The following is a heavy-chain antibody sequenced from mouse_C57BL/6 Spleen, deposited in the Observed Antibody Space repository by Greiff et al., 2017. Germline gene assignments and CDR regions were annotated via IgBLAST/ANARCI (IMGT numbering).Heavy chain of an antibody. CDR3: AREITGNY. CDR2: IYPGSGNT. J-gene: IGHJ2*01. Sequence: VKLMESGAELVRPGASVKLSCKASGYTFTDYYINWVKQRPGQGLEWIARIYPGSGNTYYNEKFKGKATLTAEKSSSTAYMQLSSLTSEDSAVYFCAREITGNYWGQGTTLTVSS. D-gene: IGHD4-1*01. V-gene: IGHV1-76*01. CDR1: GYTFTDYY.